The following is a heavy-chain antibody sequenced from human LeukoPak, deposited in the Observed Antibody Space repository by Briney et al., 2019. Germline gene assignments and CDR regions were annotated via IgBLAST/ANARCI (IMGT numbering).Heavy chain of an antibody. CDR2: TRNKANSYTT. Sequence: GGCLRLSCAASGFTFSDHYMDCVRHAPGKGRECVGRTRNKANSYTTEYDASVKGRFTISRDDSKNSLYLQMNSLKTEDTAVYYCARGGSYYASYFDYWGQGTLVTVSS. V-gene: IGHV3-72*01. D-gene: IGHD1-26*01. CDR3: ARGGSYYASYFDY. J-gene: IGHJ4*02. CDR1: GFTFSDHY.